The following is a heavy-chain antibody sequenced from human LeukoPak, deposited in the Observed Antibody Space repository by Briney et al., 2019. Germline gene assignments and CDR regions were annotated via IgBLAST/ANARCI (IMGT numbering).Heavy chain of an antibody. V-gene: IGHV4-59*11. CDR3: ARVSSGWTLGY. D-gene: IGHD6-19*01. CDR2: MYYSGST. J-gene: IGHJ4*02. Sequence: PSETLSLTCSVSGGSISSHYWSWIRQPPGKGLGWIGYMYYSGSTNYNPSLKSRVTISVDTSKNQFSLKLSSVTAADTAVYYCARVSSGWTLGYWGQGTLVTVSS. CDR1: GGSISSHY.